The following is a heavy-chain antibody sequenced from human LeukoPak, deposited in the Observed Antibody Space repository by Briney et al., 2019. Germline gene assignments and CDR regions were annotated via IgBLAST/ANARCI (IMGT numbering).Heavy chain of an antibody. CDR2: IYRSGST. D-gene: IGHD3-10*01. CDR1: GYSISNGYY. V-gene: IGHV4-38-2*02. Sequence: SETLSLTCTVSGYSISNGYYWDWIRQPPGRGLEWIGNIYRSGSTSYNPSLKSRVTISVDTSKNQFSLKVNSVTAADTAVYYCAGPYYGSGTSYWYFDLWGRGTLVTVSS. CDR3: AGPYYGSGTSYWYFDL. J-gene: IGHJ2*01.